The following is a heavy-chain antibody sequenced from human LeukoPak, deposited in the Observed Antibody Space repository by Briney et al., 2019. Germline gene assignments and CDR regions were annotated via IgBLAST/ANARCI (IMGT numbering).Heavy chain of an antibody. CDR2: IYYSGTT. J-gene: IGHJ4*02. CDR3: ASPGGYSYGYHY. Sequence: SETLSLTCTVSGGSLSSYYWSWIRQPPGKGLEWIGFIYYSGTTKYNPSLRSRVTISLDTSKNQFSLKLNSVTAADTAVYYCASPGGYSYGYHYWGQGTLVTVSS. D-gene: IGHD5-18*01. CDR1: GGSLSSYY. V-gene: IGHV4-59*01.